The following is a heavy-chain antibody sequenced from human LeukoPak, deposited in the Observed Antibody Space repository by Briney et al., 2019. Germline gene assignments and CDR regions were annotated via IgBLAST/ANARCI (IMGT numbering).Heavy chain of an antibody. D-gene: IGHD6-19*01. J-gene: IGHJ4*02. CDR3: ARDWQASRSGWFPFDY. Sequence: GASVKVSCKASGYTFTSYGISWVRQAPGQGLEWMGWISAYNGNTNYAQKLQGRVTMTTDTSTSTAYMELRSLRSDDTAVYYCARDWQASRSGWFPFDYWGQGTLVTVSS. V-gene: IGHV1-18*01. CDR1: GYTFTSYG. CDR2: ISAYNGNT.